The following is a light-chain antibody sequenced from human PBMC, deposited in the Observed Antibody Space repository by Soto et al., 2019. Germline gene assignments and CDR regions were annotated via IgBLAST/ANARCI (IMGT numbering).Light chain of an antibody. CDR1: SSDVGAYTF. Sequence: QAVVTQPASVSGSPGQSITISCTGTSSDVGAYTFVSWYQQHPDKVPKLMIFDVSRRPSGVSDRFSGSKSGTTASLAISGLQPEDEADYYCRSYTSSSTHVFGSGTKVTVL. V-gene: IGLV2-14*03. J-gene: IGLJ1*01. CDR3: RSYTSSSTHV. CDR2: DVS.